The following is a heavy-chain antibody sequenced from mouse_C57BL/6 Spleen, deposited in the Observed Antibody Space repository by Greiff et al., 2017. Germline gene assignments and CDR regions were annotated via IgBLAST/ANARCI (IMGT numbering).Heavy chain of an antibody. CDR3: TKTGEGDYAMDY. CDR1: GFTFSSYA. V-gene: IGHV5-9-1*02. D-gene: IGHD4-1*01. CDR2: ISSGGDYI. Sequence: EVKLQESGEGLVKPGGSLKLSCAASGFTFSSYAMSWVRQTPEKRLEWVAYISSGGDYIYYADTVKGRFTISRDNARNTLYLQRSSLKSADTAMYYCTKTGEGDYAMDYWGQGTSVTVSS. J-gene: IGHJ4*01.